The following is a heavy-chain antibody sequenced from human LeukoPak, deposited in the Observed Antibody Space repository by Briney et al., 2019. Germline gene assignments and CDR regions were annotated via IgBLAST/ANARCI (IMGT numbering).Heavy chain of an antibody. CDR3: ARHRGDKQQLKY. Sequence: SETLSLTCTVSGGSISGSYYWGWIRQPPGKGLEWIGSFYYSGSTYYNASLKGRVTISVDTSKSQFSLKLSSVAAADTAVYYCARHRGDKQQLKYWGQGTLVTVSS. CDR1: GGSISGSYY. CDR2: FYYSGST. D-gene: IGHD6-13*01. V-gene: IGHV4-39*01. J-gene: IGHJ4*02.